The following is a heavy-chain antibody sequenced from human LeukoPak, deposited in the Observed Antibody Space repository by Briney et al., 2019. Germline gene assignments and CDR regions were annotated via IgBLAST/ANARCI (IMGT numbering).Heavy chain of an antibody. CDR3: ASYGSGSYYAPYYFDY. Sequence: SVEVSCKASGGTFSSYAISWVRQAPGQGLEWMGGIIPIFGTANYAQKFQGRVTITADESTSTAYMELSSLRSEDTAVYYCASYGSGSYYAPYYFDYWGQGTLVTVSS. D-gene: IGHD3-10*01. CDR1: GGTFSSYA. J-gene: IGHJ4*02. CDR2: IIPIFGTA. V-gene: IGHV1-69*13.